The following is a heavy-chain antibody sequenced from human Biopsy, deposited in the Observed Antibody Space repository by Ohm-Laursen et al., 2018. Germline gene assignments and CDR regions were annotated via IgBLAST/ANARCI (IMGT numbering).Heavy chain of an antibody. D-gene: IGHD3-3*01. V-gene: IGHV4-59*07. CDR2: VYNGGIT. J-gene: IGHJ5*02. CDR3: ARTPRDSFWSGSYKRGLWFDP. Sequence: SDTLSLTCSVSGGSLLRYYWQWIRQPPGKGLEWIGHVYNGGITNYNPSLKSRVTISKDTSKNQFSLQVNSVTAADTAVYYCARTPRDSFWSGSYKRGLWFDPWGQGTLVIVSS. CDR1: GGSLLRYY.